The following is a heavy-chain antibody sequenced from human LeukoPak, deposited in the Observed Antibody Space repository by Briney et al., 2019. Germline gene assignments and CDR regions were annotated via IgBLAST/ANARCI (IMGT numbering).Heavy chain of an antibody. V-gene: IGHV1-2*02. Sequence: GASVKVSCKASGYTFTGYYMHWVRQAPGQGLEWMGWINPNSGSTNYAQKFQGRVTMTRDTSISTAYMELSRLRSDDTAVYYCASNTDYYDSSGCFDYWGQGTLVTVSS. J-gene: IGHJ4*02. D-gene: IGHD3-22*01. CDR1: GYTFTGYY. CDR2: INPNSGST. CDR3: ASNTDYYDSSGCFDY.